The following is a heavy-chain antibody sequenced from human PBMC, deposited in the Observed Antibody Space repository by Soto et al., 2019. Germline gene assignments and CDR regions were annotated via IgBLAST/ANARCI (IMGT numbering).Heavy chain of an antibody. D-gene: IGHD1-26*01. CDR3: ARELSGSYSRYYYYGMDV. CDR1: GYTFTSYY. J-gene: IGHJ6*02. Sequence: ASVKVSCKASGYTFTSYYMHWVRQAPGQGLEWMGIINPSGGSTSYAQKFQGRVTMTRDTSTSTVYMELSILRSEDTAVYYCARELSGSYSRYYYYGMDVWGQGTTVTV. V-gene: IGHV1-46*01. CDR2: INPSGGST.